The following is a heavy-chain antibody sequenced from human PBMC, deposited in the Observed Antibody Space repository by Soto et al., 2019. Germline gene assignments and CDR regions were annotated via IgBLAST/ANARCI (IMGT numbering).Heavy chain of an antibody. V-gene: IGHV1-46*01. CDR1: GYTFTNYY. CDR2: INPSDGRT. CDR3: ARVSGSYWHFDY. Sequence: ASVKVSCKASGYTFTNYYIHWVLQAPGQGPEWMGIINPSDGRTTYTQKFQGRVTMIRDTSTSTVYMELSSLTSEDTAVYYCARVSGSYWHFDYWGQGTLVTVSS. D-gene: IGHD1-26*01. J-gene: IGHJ4*02.